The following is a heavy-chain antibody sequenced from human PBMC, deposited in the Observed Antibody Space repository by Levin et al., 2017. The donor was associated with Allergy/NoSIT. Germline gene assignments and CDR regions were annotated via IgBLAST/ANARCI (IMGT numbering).Heavy chain of an antibody. D-gene: IGHD6-19*01. CDR2: IWYDGSNK. V-gene: IGHV3-33*01. CDR3: ARDLYSSGWYGRYYGMDV. CDR1: GFTFSSYG. Sequence: GESLKISCAASGFTFSSYGMHWVRQAPGKGLEWVAVIWYDGSNKYYADSVKGRFTISRDNSKNTLYLQMNSLRAEDTAVYYCARDLYSSGWYGRYYGMDVWGQGTTVTVSS. J-gene: IGHJ6*02.